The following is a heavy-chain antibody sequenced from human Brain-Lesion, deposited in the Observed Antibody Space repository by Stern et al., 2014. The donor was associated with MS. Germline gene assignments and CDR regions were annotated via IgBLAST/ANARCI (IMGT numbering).Heavy chain of an antibody. Sequence: VQLVESGAEVKKPGASVKVSCKTSGYIFTGYYIHWVRQAPGQGLEWMAGINPNSGGKKYAQKVQGRVTMSRDNHTSTPYEQLSSLTSDDTAVYYCARDQRGITIFGVVTDYYYLGMDVWGQGTTVTVSS. CDR3: ARDQRGITIFGVVTDYYYLGMDV. D-gene: IGHD3-3*01. CDR2: INPNSGGK. CDR1: GYIFTGYY. V-gene: IGHV1-2*02. J-gene: IGHJ6*02.